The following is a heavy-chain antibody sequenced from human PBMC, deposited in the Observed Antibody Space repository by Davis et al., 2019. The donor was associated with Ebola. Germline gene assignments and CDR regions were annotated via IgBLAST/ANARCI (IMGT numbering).Heavy chain of an antibody. V-gene: IGHV3-48*04. CDR2: ISSSSSTI. CDR3: AREVPQEIVVVTGGRWTRKTSPSDY. CDR1: GFTFSSYW. J-gene: IGHJ4*02. Sequence: GESLKISCAASGFTFSSYWMSWVRQAPGKGLEWVSYISSSSSTIYYADSVKGRFTISRDNAKKSLYLPMNSLRAEDTAVYYCAREVPQEIVVVTGGRWTRKTSPSDYWGQGTLVSVSS. D-gene: IGHD2-2*01.